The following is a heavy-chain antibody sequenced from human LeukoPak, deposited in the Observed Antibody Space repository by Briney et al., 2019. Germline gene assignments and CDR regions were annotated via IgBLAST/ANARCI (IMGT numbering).Heavy chain of an antibody. CDR1: GFTFSTYA. Sequence: GGSLRLSCAASGFTFSTYAMSWVRQAPGKGLEWVSSISDSGGSTYYADSVRGRFTISRDNSKNTLYLQMSSLRAEDTAVYYCARDTYYYDSSDYYSWFDPWGQGTLVTVSS. CDR3: ARDTYYYDSSDYYSWFDP. CDR2: ISDSGGST. V-gene: IGHV3-23*01. D-gene: IGHD3-22*01. J-gene: IGHJ5*02.